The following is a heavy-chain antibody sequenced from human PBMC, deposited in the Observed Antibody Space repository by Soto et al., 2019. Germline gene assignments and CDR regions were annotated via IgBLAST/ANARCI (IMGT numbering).Heavy chain of an antibody. V-gene: IGHV1-46*01. CDR3: ARDLPPVDY. CDR1: GYTFTSYY. J-gene: IGHJ4*02. Sequence: ASVNVSCKASGYTFTSYYMNWVRQAPGQGLEWLGIINPSGGYTNYAQKLQDRVTMTTDTSTSTAYMELRSLRSDDTAVYYCARDLPPVDYWGQGTLVTVSS. CDR2: INPSGGYT.